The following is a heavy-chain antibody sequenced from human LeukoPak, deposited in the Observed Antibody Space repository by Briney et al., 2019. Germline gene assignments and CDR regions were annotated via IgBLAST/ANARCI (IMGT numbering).Heavy chain of an antibody. V-gene: IGHV4-30-2*01. Sequence: ASETLSLTCAVSGVSISSGGYSWSWIRQPPGKGLEWIGYIYHSGSTYYNPSLKSRVTISVERSKNQFSLKLSSVTAADTAVYYCARFSYGSGSYYEYFDYWGQGTLVTVSS. CDR1: GVSISSGGYS. D-gene: IGHD3-10*01. CDR2: IYHSGST. J-gene: IGHJ4*02. CDR3: ARFSYGSGSYYEYFDY.